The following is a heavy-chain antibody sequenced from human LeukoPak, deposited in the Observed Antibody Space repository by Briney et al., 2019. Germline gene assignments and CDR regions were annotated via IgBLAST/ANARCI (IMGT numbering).Heavy chain of an antibody. J-gene: IGHJ5*02. Sequence: ASVKVSCKAAGYAFTGSYIHWVRQAPGQGLEWMGWINPNNGFTAYAQNFQGRVTMTRDTSISTAYMDLSRLTSEDTAVYYCARNPRGGYSYGYPNWFDPWGQGTLVTVSS. D-gene: IGHD5-18*01. V-gene: IGHV1-2*02. CDR2: INPNNGFT. CDR1: GYAFTGSY. CDR3: ARNPRGGYSYGYPNWFDP.